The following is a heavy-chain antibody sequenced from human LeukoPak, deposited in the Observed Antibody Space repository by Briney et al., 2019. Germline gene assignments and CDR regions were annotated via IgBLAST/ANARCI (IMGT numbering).Heavy chain of an antibody. Sequence: GGSLRLSCAASGFTFSSYSMNWVRQAPGKGLEWVSYISSSNTRYYADSVKGRFTVSRDNAKNSLYLQMNSLRAEDTAVYYCARDFVGATYYYDSSAVLLGGFDHWGQGTLVTVSS. CDR1: GFTFSSYS. CDR2: ISSSNTR. CDR3: ARDFVGATYYYDSSAVLLGGFDH. D-gene: IGHD3-22*01. V-gene: IGHV3-48*01. J-gene: IGHJ4*02.